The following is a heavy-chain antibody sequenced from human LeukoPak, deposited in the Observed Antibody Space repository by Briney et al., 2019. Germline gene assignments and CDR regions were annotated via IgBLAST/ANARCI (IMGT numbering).Heavy chain of an antibody. CDR2: IIPIFGTA. J-gene: IGHJ6*04. Sequence: SVKVSCKASGGTFSSYAISWVRQAPGQGLEWMGGIIPIFGTANYAQKFQGRVTITADKATSTAYMELSSLRSEDTAVYYCAREDIVVKNYYYYGMDVWGKGTTVTDCS. D-gene: IGHD2-15*01. CDR3: AREDIVVKNYYYYGMDV. CDR1: GGTFSSYA. V-gene: IGHV1-69*06.